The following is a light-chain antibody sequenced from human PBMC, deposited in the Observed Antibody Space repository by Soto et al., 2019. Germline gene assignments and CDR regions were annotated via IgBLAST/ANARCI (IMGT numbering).Light chain of an antibody. J-gene: IGKJ2*01. Sequence: EIVLTQSPGTLSLSPGERATLSCRASQSVRSSYLAWYQQKPGQAPRLLIYGVSSRATGIPDRFSGSGSGTDFTLTITRLEPEDFAMYYCQQYGNSSYTFGQGTQLEIK. CDR1: QSVRSSY. V-gene: IGKV3-20*01. CDR3: QQYGNSSYT. CDR2: GVS.